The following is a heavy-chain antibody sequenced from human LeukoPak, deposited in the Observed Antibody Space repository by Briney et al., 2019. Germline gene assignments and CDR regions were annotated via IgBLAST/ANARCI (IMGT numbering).Heavy chain of an antibody. Sequence: TETLSLTCTVSGGSISRGRYYWSWIRQPAGKGLEWIGRICTSGSTNYNPSLKSRVTISVATSKNQFSLKLSSLTAADTAVYYCAREAPLLDRNYYGMDVWGQGTTVTVSS. J-gene: IGHJ6*02. CDR3: AREAPLLDRNYYGMDV. V-gene: IGHV4-61*02. CDR1: GGSISRGRYY. D-gene: IGHD3/OR15-3a*01. CDR2: ICTSGST.